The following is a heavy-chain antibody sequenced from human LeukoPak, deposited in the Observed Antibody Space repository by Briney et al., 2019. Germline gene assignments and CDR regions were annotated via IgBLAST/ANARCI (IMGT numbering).Heavy chain of an antibody. CDR3: ARSSSSWAYYYYGMDV. V-gene: IGHV3-66*01. Sequence: PGGSLRLSCAASGLTVSSNYMSWVRQAPGKGLEWVSVIYSGGSTYYADSVKGRFTISRDNSKNTLYLQMNSLRAEDTAVYYCARSSSSWAYYYYGMDVWGQGTTVTVSS. CDR2: IYSGGST. J-gene: IGHJ6*02. CDR1: GLTVSSNY. D-gene: IGHD6-13*01.